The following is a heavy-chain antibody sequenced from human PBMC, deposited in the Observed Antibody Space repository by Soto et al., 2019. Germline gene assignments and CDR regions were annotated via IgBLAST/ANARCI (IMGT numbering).Heavy chain of an antibody. D-gene: IGHD1-1*01. Sequence: QVQLVESGGGLVKPGGSLRLSCAASGFTFSDYYMNWIRQAPGKGPEWLAYVGSSGYTNYADSVEVRFTISRDNAEKSLFLQMNSLGAEDAAVYYCARDAGTGYYYGMDVWGQGTTVTVSS. CDR2: VGSSGYT. J-gene: IGHJ6*02. V-gene: IGHV3-11*06. CDR1: GFTFSDYY. CDR3: ARDAGTGYYYGMDV.